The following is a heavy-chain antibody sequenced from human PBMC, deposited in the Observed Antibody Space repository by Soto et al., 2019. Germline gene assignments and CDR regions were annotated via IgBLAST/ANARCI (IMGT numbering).Heavy chain of an antibody. Sequence: ASVKVSCKASGYTFTSYYMHWVRQAPGQGLEWMGIINPSGGSTSYAQKFQGRVTMTRDTSTSTVYMELSSLRTEDTAGYYWGRGYSSGGYDYWGKGPRVTVPS. CDR3: GRGYSSGGYDY. V-gene: IGHV1-46*01. J-gene: IGHJ4*02. CDR2: INPSGGST. CDR1: GYTFTSYY. D-gene: IGHD6-19*01.